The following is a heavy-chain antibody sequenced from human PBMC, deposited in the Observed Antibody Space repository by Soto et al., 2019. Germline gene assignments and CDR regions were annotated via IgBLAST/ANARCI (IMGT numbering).Heavy chain of an antibody. V-gene: IGHV3-15*07. CDR1: AFTFNNAW. CDR3: AADSVVTTDYGMDV. CDR2: IKRKTEGGTT. D-gene: IGHD2-21*02. Sequence: EVQVVESGGGLVKPGGSLRLSCAVSAFTFNNAWMNWVRQAPGKGLEWVGRIKRKTEGGTTDYAAPVKGRFTISRDDSKTMVYLQMNSLKAEDTAVYYCAADSVVTTDYGMDVWGQGTTVTVSS. J-gene: IGHJ6*02.